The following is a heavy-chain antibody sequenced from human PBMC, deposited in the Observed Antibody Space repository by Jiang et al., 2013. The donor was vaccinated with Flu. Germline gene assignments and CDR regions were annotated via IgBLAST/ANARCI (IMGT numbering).Heavy chain of an antibody. CDR3: TRRSRGVTGWGGLFDN. D-gene: IGHD1-20*01. J-gene: IGHJ4*02. CDR1: GFRFDDFA. CDR2: ITWNSGTI. V-gene: IGHV3-9*01. Sequence: RLSCAASGFRFDDFAMHWVRQLPRKGLEWVSGITWNSGTIDYADYVKGRFTISRDNSRNFLYLQMNSLRVEDTAFYYCTRRSRGVTGWGGLFDNWGQGTLVTV.